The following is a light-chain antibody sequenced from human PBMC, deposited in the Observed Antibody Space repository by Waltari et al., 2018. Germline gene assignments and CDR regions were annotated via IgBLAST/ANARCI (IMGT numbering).Light chain of an antibody. V-gene: IGLV1-36*01. Sequence: QSVLTQPPSVSEAPRQRVTISCSGSRSNNRNNAVSWYQQLPGKAPKLLIYYDDLLPSGVSDRFSGSKSGTSASLAISGLQSDDEADYYCAVWDDSLNGVVFGGGTKLTVL. CDR3: AVWDDSLNGVV. CDR2: YDD. CDR1: RSNNRNNA. J-gene: IGLJ2*01.